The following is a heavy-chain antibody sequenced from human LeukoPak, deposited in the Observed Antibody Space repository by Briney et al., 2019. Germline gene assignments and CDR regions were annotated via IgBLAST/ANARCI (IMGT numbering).Heavy chain of an antibody. D-gene: IGHD3-10*01. V-gene: IGHV3-30-3*01. Sequence: SGGSLRLSCAASGFTFSSHAMHCVRQAPGKGLEWVAFISYDGSIKYYADSVKGRFTISRDNSKNTLYLQMSSLRTQDTAVYYWARDLSRNYLCDYWGQGTLVSVSS. CDR1: GFTFSSHA. CDR2: ISYDGSIK. J-gene: IGHJ4*02. CDR3: ARDLSRNYLCDY.